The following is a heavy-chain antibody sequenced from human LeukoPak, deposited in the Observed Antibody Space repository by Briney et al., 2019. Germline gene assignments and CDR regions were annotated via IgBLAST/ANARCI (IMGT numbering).Heavy chain of an antibody. CDR1: GYTFTSYA. CDR3: ATAPNWDYVRLPDY. D-gene: IGHD1-7*01. CDR2: FDPEDGET. J-gene: IGHJ4*02. Sequence: ASVKVSCKASGYTFTSYAMNWVRQAPGKGLEWMGGFDPEDGETIYAQKFQGRVTMTEDTSTDTAYMELSSLRSEDTAVYYCATAPNWDYVRLPDYWGQGTLVTVSS. V-gene: IGHV1-24*01.